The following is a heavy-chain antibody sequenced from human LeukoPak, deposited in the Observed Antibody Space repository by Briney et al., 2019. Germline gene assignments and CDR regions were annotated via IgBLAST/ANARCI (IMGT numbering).Heavy chain of an antibody. CDR2: ISSSSSTI. D-gene: IGHD3-10*01. CDR3: ARDELLWFGELLYPGAFDI. J-gene: IGHJ3*02. V-gene: IGHV3-48*01. Sequence: GGSLRLSCAASGFTFSSYSMNWVRQAPGKGLEWVSYISSSSSTIYYADSVKGRFTISRDNAKNSLYLQMNSLRAEDTAVYYCARDELLWFGELLYPGAFDIWGQGTMVTVSS. CDR1: GFTFSSYS.